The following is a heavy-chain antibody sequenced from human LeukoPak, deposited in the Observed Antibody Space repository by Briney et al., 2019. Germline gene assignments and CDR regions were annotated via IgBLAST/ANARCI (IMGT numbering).Heavy chain of an antibody. V-gene: IGHV3-15*01. Sequence: GGSLRLSCAASGFTFSNAWMSWVRQAPGKGLEWVGRIKSKTDGGTTDYAALVKGRFTISRDDSKNTLYLQMNSLKTEDTAVYYCTTDFTYYYDSSGYYRSYWGQGTLVTVSS. D-gene: IGHD3-22*01. J-gene: IGHJ4*02. CDR1: GFTFSNAW. CDR2: IKSKTDGGTT. CDR3: TTDFTYYYDSSGYYRSY.